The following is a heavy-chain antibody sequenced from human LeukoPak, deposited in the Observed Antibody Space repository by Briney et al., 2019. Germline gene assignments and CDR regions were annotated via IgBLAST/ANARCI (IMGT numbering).Heavy chain of an antibody. D-gene: IGHD5-18*01. V-gene: IGHV1-24*01. CDR3: AAGRPYSLLDY. CDR2: FDVIDSET. Sequence: ASVKVSCTVSGSSLSELSLYWVRQAPGKGLEWMGGFDVIDSETFYAQKFQGRVTMTEDSSTDTAYMELRSLTSDDTALYYCAAGRPYSLLDYWGQGTLVTGSS. J-gene: IGHJ4*02. CDR1: GSSLSELS.